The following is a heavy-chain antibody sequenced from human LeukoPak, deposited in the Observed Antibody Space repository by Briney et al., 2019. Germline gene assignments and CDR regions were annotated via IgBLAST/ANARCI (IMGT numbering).Heavy chain of an antibody. D-gene: IGHD2-2*02. J-gene: IGHJ3*02. CDR1: GGSFSGYY. V-gene: IGHV3-11*04. CDR2: ISSSGSTI. Sequence: LSLTCAVYGGSFSGYYWSWIRQAPGKGLEWVSYISSSGSTIYYADSVKGRFTISRDNAKNSLYLQMNSLRAEDTAVYYCARCPRYCSSTSCYMGAGAFDIWGQGTMVTVSS. CDR3: ARCPRYCSSTSCYMGAGAFDI.